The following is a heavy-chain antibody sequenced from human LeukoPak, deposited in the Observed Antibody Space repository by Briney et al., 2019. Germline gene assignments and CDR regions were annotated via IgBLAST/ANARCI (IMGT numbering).Heavy chain of an antibody. CDR1: GGSISSYY. CDR3: ARAGFSSGFYYLGY. Sequence: SETLSLTCTVSGGSISSYYWSWIRQPPGKGLEWIGYIYYSGSTNYNPSLKSRVAISVDTSKNQFSLKLSSVTAADTAVYYCARAGFSSGFYYLGYWGQGTLVTVSS. V-gene: IGHV4-59*01. J-gene: IGHJ4*02. CDR2: IYYSGST. D-gene: IGHD3-22*01.